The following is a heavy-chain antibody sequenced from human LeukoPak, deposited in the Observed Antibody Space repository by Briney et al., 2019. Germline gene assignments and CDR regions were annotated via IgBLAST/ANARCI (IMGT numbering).Heavy chain of an antibody. CDR1: GFTFDDYA. V-gene: IGHV3-9*01. CDR3: AKGGYYPYYYYYMDV. Sequence: GGSLRLSCAASGFTFDDYARHWVRQAPGKGLEWVSGISWNSGSIGYADSVKGRFTISRDNAKNSLYLQMNSLRAEDTALYYCAKGGYYPYYYYYMDVWGKGTTVTVSS. CDR2: ISWNSGSI. J-gene: IGHJ6*03. D-gene: IGHD1-26*01.